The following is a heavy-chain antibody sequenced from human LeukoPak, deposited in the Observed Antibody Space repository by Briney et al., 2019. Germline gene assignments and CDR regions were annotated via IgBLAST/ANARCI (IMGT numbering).Heavy chain of an antibody. V-gene: IGHV3-48*01. CDR1: GFTFSSYS. CDR2: ISSSSSTI. D-gene: IGHD3-22*01. J-gene: IGHJ3*02. CDR3: ASLDDSSAPVAPAFDI. Sequence: GGSLRLSCAASGFTFSSYSMNWVRQAPGKGLEWVSYISSSSSTIYYADSVKGRFTISRDNAKNSLYLQMNSLRAEDTAVYYCASLDDSSAPVAPAFDIWGQGTMVTVSS.